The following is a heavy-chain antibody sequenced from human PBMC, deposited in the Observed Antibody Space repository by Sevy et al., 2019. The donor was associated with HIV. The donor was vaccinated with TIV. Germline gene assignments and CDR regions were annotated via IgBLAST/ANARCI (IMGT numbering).Heavy chain of an antibody. CDR2: IRYEGSNK. V-gene: IGHV3-30*02. CDR3: AKDSGSYYDEYFQH. Sequence: GESLKISCAASGFTFSSYGMHWVRQAPGKGLEWVAFIRYEGSNKYYADSVKGRFTISRDNSKNTLYLQMNSLRAEDTAVYYCAKDSGSYYDEYFQHWGQGTLVTVSS. D-gene: IGHD1-26*01. CDR1: GFTFSSYG. J-gene: IGHJ1*01.